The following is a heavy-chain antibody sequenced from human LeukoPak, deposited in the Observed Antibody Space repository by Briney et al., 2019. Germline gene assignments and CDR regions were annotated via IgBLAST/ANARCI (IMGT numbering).Heavy chain of an antibody. CDR2: IYYSGTT. CDR3: ARSFPQQQLVASV. D-gene: IGHD6-13*01. CDR1: GGSISSGDYY. V-gene: IGHV4-31*03. J-gene: IGHJ3*01. Sequence: SQTLSLTCTVSGGSISSGDYYWSWLRPPPGKGLEWIGYIYYSGTTYYNSSLKSRVTISVDTSKNQFFLKLSSVTAADTAVYYCARSFPQQQLVASVWGQGTMVTVSS.